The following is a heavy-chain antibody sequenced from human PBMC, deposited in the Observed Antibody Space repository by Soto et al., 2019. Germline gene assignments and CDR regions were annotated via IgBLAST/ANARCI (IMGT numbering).Heavy chain of an antibody. V-gene: IGHV1-69*08. Sequence: QVQLVQSGAEVKKPGSSVKVSCKASGGTFSSYTISWVRQAPGQGLEWMGRIIPILGIANYAQKFQGRVTITADKSTSTAYMELSSLRSEDTAVYYCARDKKGIFGLEGYWGQGTLVTVSS. D-gene: IGHD3-3*01. CDR3: ARDKKGIFGLEGY. CDR1: GGTFSSYT. CDR2: IIPILGIA. J-gene: IGHJ4*02.